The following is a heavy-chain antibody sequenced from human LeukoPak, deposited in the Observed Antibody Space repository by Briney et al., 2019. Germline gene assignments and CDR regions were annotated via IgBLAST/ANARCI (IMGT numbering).Heavy chain of an antibody. J-gene: IGHJ5*02. V-gene: IGHV4-31*03. CDR2: IYSSGST. Sequence: SQTLSLTCTVSGGSISSGAYYWSWIRQLPGKGLEWIGYIYSSGSTDYNPSLKSRLTISVDTPKNQFSLKLSSVTAADTAVYYCARDRRVTIFGVVTHRWFDPWGQGTLVTVSS. D-gene: IGHD3-3*01. CDR3: ARDRRVTIFGVVTHRWFDP. CDR1: GGSISSGAYY.